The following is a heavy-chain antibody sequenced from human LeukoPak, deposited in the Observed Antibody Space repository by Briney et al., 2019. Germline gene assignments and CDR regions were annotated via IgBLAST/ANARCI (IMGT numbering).Heavy chain of an antibody. CDR2: IYYSGST. V-gene: IGHV4-59*01. Sequence: PSETLSLTCTVSGGSISSYYWSWIRQPPGKGLEWIGYIYYSGSTNYNPSLESRVTISVDTSKNQFSLKLSSVTAADTAVYYCARGHSGYDPSPFDYWGQGTLVTVSS. CDR1: GGSISSYY. D-gene: IGHD5-12*01. CDR3: ARGHSGYDPSPFDY. J-gene: IGHJ4*02.